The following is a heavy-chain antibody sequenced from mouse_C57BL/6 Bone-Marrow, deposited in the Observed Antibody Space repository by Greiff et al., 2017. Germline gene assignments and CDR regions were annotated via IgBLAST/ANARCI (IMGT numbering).Heavy chain of an antibody. CDR3: TTKDYYGRFDY. CDR1: GFNIKDYY. J-gene: IGHJ2*01. V-gene: IGHV14-1*01. CDR2: IDPEDGDT. Sequence: VQLQQSGAELVRPGASVKLSCTASGFNIKDYYMHWVKQRPEQGLEWIGRIDPEDGDTEYAPKFQGQATMTADPSSNTAYLQISSLTSEDTAVYYCTTKDYYGRFDYWGQGTTLTVSS. D-gene: IGHD1-1*01.